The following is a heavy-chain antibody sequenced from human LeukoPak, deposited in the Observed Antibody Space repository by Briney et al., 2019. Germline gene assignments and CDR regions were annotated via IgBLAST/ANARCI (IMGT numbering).Heavy chain of an antibody. CDR2: ISYDGSNK. CDR1: GFTFSSYA. CDR3: AREGVRRAAAELPDY. V-gene: IGHV3-30*04. Sequence: GSLRLSCAASGFTFSSYAMHWVRQAPGKGLEWVAVISYDGSNKYYAGSVKGRFTISRDNSKNTLYLQMNSLRAEDTAVYYCAREGVRRAAAELPDYWGQGTLVTVSS. J-gene: IGHJ4*02. D-gene: IGHD6-13*01.